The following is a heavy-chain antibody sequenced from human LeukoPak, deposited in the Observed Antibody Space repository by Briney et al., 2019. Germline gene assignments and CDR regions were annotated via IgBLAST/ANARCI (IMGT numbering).Heavy chain of an antibody. CDR2: ISDSGDST. D-gene: IGHD7-27*01. CDR3: ASNWGGYYYYGMDV. CDR1: GFIFRSSA. V-gene: IGHV3-23*01. Sequence: GGSPRLSCAASGFIFRSSAMSWVRQAPGKGLEWVSGISDSGDSTYYADSVKGRFTISRGNSKNTLYLQMNTLRAEDTAVYYCASNWGGYYYYGMDVWGQGTTVTVSS. J-gene: IGHJ6*02.